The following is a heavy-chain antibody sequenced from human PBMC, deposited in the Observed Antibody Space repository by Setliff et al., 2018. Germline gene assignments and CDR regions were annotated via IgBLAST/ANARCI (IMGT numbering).Heavy chain of an antibody. CDR3: AQDRSTVTPSFSYYMDV. CDR1: GGTFSYYY. D-gene: IGHD4-17*01. J-gene: IGHJ6*03. CDR2: INHTGTT. V-gene: IGHV4-34*10. Sequence: SETLSLTCAASGGTFSYYYWTWIRQPPGKGLEWVGEINHTGTTNYNPSLKSRLTMSIDTSKNQVSLVLTSVTAADTALYYCAQDRSTVTPSFSYYMDVWGKGAAVTVSS.